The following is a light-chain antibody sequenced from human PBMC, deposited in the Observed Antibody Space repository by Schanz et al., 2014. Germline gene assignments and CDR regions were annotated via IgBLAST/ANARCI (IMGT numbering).Light chain of an antibody. CDR3: HQYGISPFT. CDR2: GAS. J-gene: IGKJ3*01. V-gene: IGKV3D-15*02. CDR1: QSVSSN. Sequence: EIVMTQSPATLSVSPGERVTLSCRASQSVSSNLAWYQQKPGQAPRLLIYGASTRATGIPARISGSGSGTEFTLTISSLQSEDFAVYYCHQYGISPFTFGPGTKVDIK.